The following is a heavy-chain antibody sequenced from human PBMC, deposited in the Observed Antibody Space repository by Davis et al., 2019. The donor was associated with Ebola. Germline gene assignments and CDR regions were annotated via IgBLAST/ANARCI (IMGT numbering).Heavy chain of an antibody. V-gene: IGHV1-8*02. CDR3: ARGRGRFGELNKNWFDP. J-gene: IGHJ5*02. D-gene: IGHD3-10*01. CDR1: GYTFKNYA. Sequence: ASVKVSCKASGYTFKNYAISWVRQAPGQGLEWMGWMNPNSGNTGYAQKFQGRVTMTRNTSISTAYMELSSLRSEDTAVYYCARGRGRFGELNKNWFDPWGQGTLVTVSS. CDR2: MNPNSGNT.